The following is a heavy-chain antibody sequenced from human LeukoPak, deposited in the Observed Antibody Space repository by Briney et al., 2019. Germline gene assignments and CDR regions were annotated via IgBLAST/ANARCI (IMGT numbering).Heavy chain of an antibody. V-gene: IGHV1-8*01. D-gene: IGHD6-19*01. J-gene: IGHJ4*02. CDR2: MNPNSGNT. CDR3: ATAATTLTTTVAALDY. Sequence: AASVKVSCKASGYTFTSYDINWVRQATGQGLEWMGWMNPNSGNTGYAQKFQGRVTMTRNTSISTAYMELSSLRSEDTAVYYCATAATTLTTTVAALDYWGQGTLVTVSS. CDR1: GYTFTSYD.